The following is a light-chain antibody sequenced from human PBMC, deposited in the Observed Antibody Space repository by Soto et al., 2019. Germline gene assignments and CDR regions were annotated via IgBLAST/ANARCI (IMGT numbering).Light chain of an antibody. V-gene: IGLV1-47*01. CDR3: ATWDDRLSGQV. J-gene: IGLJ3*02. CDR1: SSHIGSNY. Sequence: QSVLTQPPSASGTPGQRVTISCSGSSSHIGSNYVYWYQQLPGTAPKLLIYRNNQRPSGVPDRFSVSKSGTSASLAISGLRSEDEADYYCATWDDRLSGQVFGGGTKLTVL. CDR2: RNN.